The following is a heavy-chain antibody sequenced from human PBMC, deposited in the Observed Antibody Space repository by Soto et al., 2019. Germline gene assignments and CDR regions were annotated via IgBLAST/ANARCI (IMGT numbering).Heavy chain of an antibody. CDR2: IYHSGST. J-gene: IGHJ5*02. CDR1: SGSISSSNW. Sequence: ETLSLTCAVSSGSISSSNWWSWVRQPPGKGLEWIGEIYHSGSTNYNPSLKSRVTISVDKSKNQFSLKLSSVTAADTAVYYCASIAARTYNWFDPWGQGTLVTVSS. D-gene: IGHD6-6*01. V-gene: IGHV4-4*02. CDR3: ASIAARTYNWFDP.